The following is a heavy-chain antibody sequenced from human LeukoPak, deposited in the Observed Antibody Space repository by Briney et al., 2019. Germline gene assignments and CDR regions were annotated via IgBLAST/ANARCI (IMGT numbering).Heavy chain of an antibody. Sequence: MAGGSLRLSCAASRFTFSDFYTSWVRQAPGKGLEWMGGFDPEDGETIYAQKFQGRVTMTEDTSTDTAYMELSSLRSEDTAVYYCATELGRGIADDWGQGTLVTVSS. CDR2: FDPEDGET. CDR3: ATELGRGIADD. V-gene: IGHV1-24*01. D-gene: IGHD6-13*01. J-gene: IGHJ4*02. CDR1: RFTFSDFY.